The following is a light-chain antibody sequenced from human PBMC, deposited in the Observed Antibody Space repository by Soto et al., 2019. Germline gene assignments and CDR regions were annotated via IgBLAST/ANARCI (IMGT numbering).Light chain of an antibody. CDR1: QSVSSSY. J-gene: IGKJ3*01. CDR3: QQRSNWPPG. Sequence: EIVLTQSPGTLSLSPGERATLSCRTSQSVSSSYLAWYQQKPGQAPRLLIYAASSRATGIPDRFSGSGSGTDFTLTISRLEPEDFAVYYCQQRSNWPPGFGPGTKVDIK. V-gene: IGKV3D-20*02. CDR2: AAS.